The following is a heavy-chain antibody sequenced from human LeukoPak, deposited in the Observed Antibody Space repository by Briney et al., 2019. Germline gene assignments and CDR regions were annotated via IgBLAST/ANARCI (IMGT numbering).Heavy chain of an antibody. V-gene: IGHV1-2*02. D-gene: IGHD1-26*01. CDR3: ARPRWEGYTFDY. Sequence: ASVKVSCKASGYTFTDYYIHWVRQAPGQGLEWMGWINPNNGGTSYAQKFQGRVTMTRDTSTSTVYMELSSLRSEDTAVYYCARPRWEGYTFDYWGQGTLVTVSS. J-gene: IGHJ4*02. CDR2: INPNNGGT. CDR1: GYTFTDYY.